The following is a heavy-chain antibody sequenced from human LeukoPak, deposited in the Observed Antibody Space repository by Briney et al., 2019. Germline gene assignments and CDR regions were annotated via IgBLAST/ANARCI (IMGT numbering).Heavy chain of an antibody. D-gene: IGHD3-22*01. Sequence: ASVKVSCRASGYTFTSYAMHWVRQAPGQRLEWMGWINAGNGNTKYSQKFQGRVTITRDTSASTAYMELSSLRSEDTAVYYCARAYSSGYYGGVWPFDYWGQGTLVTVSS. CDR3: ARAYSSGYYGGVWPFDY. V-gene: IGHV1-3*01. J-gene: IGHJ4*02. CDR2: INAGNGNT. CDR1: GYTFTSYA.